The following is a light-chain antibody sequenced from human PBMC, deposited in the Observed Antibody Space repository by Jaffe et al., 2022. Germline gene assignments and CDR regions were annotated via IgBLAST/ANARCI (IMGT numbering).Light chain of an antibody. J-gene: IGLJ3*02. CDR1: NIGSKN. Sequence: SYELTQPLSVSVALGQTARITCGGNNIGSKNVHWYQQKPGQAPVLVIYRDSNRPSGIPERFSGSNSGNTATLTISRAQAGDEADYYCQVWDSIPFGGGTKLTVL. V-gene: IGLV3-9*01. CDR2: RDS. CDR3: QVWDSIP.